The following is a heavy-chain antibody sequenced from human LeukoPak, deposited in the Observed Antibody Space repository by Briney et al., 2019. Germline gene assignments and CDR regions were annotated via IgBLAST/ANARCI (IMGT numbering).Heavy chain of an antibody. V-gene: IGHV4-39*01. Sequence: SETLSLTCTVSGGSISSSSYYWGWIRQPPGKGLEWIGSIYYSGSTYYNPSLKSRVTISVDTSKNQFSLKLSSVTAADTAVCYCARHGINLQYYYGSGAPPPRYYFDYSGQGTLVTVSS. J-gene: IGHJ4*02. CDR1: GGSISSSSYY. D-gene: IGHD3-10*01. CDR3: ARHGINLQYYYGSGAPPPRYYFDY. CDR2: IYYSGST.